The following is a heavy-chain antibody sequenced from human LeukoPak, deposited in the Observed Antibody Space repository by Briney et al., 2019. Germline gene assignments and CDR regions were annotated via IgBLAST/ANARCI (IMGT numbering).Heavy chain of an antibody. V-gene: IGHV1-69*04. CDR2: IIPILGIA. Sequence: ASVKVSCKASGYTFTSYDISWVRQAPGQGLEWMGRIIPILGIANYAQKFQGRVTITADKSTSTAYMELSSLRSEDTAVYYCAREAEVDAFDIWGQGTMVTVSS. CDR1: GYTFTSYD. CDR3: AREAEVDAFDI. J-gene: IGHJ3*02.